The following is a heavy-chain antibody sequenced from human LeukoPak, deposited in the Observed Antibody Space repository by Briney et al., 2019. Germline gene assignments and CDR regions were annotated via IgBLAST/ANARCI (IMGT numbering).Heavy chain of an antibody. D-gene: IGHD1-26*01. CDR3: ARGGPLSYSGSLYGAFDI. V-gene: IGHV3-30-3*01. Sequence: PGRSLRLSCAASGFTFTSYAIRWVRQAPGKGLEWVALISYDGSNKYYADSVKCRFTISIDNSKTTLYLQMNSLSTEYTAVYYCARGGPLSYSGSLYGAFDIWGQGTMVTVSS. CDR2: ISYDGSNK. CDR1: GFTFTSYA. J-gene: IGHJ3*02.